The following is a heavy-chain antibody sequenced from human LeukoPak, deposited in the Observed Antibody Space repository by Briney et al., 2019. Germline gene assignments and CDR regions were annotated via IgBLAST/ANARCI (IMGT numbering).Heavy chain of an antibody. CDR2: ISSSSYV. D-gene: IGHD6-6*01. Sequence: GGSLRLSCAASGFTFSSYTMNWVRQAPGKGLEWVSSISSSSYVYYADSVKGRFTISRDNAKNSLYLQMNSLRAEDTAVYYCARDLWGSSSRGGNWFDPWGQGTLVTVSS. J-gene: IGHJ5*02. CDR3: ARDLWGSSSRGGNWFDP. V-gene: IGHV3-21*01. CDR1: GFTFSSYT.